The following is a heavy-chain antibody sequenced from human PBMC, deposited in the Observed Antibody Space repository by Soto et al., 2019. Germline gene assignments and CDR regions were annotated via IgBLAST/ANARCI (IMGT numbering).Heavy chain of an antibody. V-gene: IGHV3-23*01. CDR3: AKDWGNEYSTSIGFPDY. CDR2: ISGSGGST. CDR1: GFTFSSYA. D-gene: IGHD6-6*01. Sequence: GGSLRLSCAASGFTFSSYAMSWVRQAPGKGLEWVSAISGSGGSTYYADSVKGRFTISRDNSKNTLYLQMNSLRAEDTAVYYCAKDWGNEYSTSIGFPDYWGQGTLVTVSS. J-gene: IGHJ4*02.